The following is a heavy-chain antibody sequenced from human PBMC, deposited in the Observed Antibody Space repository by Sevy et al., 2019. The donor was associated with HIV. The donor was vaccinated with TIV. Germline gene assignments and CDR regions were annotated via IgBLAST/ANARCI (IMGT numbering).Heavy chain of an antibody. CDR1: GFTFSSYS. V-gene: IGHV3-48*02. CDR2: ISSSSSTI. CDR3: ARDSAPIVVVVAATELYMDV. Sequence: GGSLRLSCAASGFTFSSYSMNWVRQAPGKGLEWVSYISSSSSTIYYADSVKGRFAISRDNPKNSLYLQMNSLREEDTAVYYCARDSAPIVVVVAATELYMDVWGKGTTVTVSS. D-gene: IGHD2-15*01. J-gene: IGHJ6*03.